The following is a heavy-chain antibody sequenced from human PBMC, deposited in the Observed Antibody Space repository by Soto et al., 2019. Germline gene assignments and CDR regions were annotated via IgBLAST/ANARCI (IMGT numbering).Heavy chain of an antibody. CDR2: IIPIFGTA. CDR3: ASRCSSTSCHHYYYYGMDV. V-gene: IGHV1-69*13. D-gene: IGHD2-2*01. J-gene: IGHJ6*02. CDR1: GGTFSSYA. Sequence: ASVKVSCKASGGTFSSYAISWVRQAPGQGLEWMGGIIPIFGTANYAQKFQGRVTITADESTSTAYMELSSLRSEDTAVYYCASRCSSTSCHHYYYYGMDVWGQGTTVTVS.